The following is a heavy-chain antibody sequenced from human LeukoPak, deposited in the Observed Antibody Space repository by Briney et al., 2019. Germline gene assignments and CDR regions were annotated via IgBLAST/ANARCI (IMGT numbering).Heavy chain of an antibody. V-gene: IGHV1-2*02. CDR1: GYTFTGYY. Sequence: ASVKVSCKASGYTFTGYYMHWVRQAPGQGLEWMGWINPNSGGTNYARKFPGRVTMTRDTSISTAYMELSRLRSDDTAVYYCALSTTGSEGFDYWGQGTLVTVSS. J-gene: IGHJ4*02. D-gene: IGHD4-17*01. CDR2: INPNSGGT. CDR3: ALSTTGSEGFDY.